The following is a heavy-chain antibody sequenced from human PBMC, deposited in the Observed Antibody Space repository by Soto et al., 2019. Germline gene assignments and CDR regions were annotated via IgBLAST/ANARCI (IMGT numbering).Heavy chain of an antibody. V-gene: IGHV1-69*13. Sequence: SVKVSCKASGGTFSSYAISWVRQPPRQGLEWMGGIIPIFGTANYAQKFQGRVTITADESTSTAYKELSSLRSEDTAVYYCARGALMFRYYDSRAYQAFDIWGQGTMGSV. CDR1: GGTFSSYA. CDR3: ARGALMFRYYDSRAYQAFDI. CDR2: IIPIFGTA. J-gene: IGHJ3*02. D-gene: IGHD3-22*01.